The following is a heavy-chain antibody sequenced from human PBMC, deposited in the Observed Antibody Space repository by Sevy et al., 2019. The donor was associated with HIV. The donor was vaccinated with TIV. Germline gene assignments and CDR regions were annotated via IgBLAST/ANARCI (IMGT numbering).Heavy chain of an antibody. D-gene: IGHD2-21*01. V-gene: IGHV3-9*01. J-gene: IGHJ3*01. CDR2: ISWNSGAI. Sequence: GGSLRLSCAASGFSFSDYAMHWVRQVPGKGLEWVAGISWNSGAIGYADSVKGRFTISRDNAKHSLFLQMSGLRIEDTAVYYCARAQGYCVVDNCYGGYVNAFDVWGQGTAVTVSS. CDR3: ARAQGYCVVDNCYGGYVNAFDV. CDR1: GFSFSDYA.